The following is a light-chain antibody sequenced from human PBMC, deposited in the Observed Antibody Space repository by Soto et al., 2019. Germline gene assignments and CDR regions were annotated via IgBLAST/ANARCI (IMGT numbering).Light chain of an antibody. CDR1: QIINRW. Sequence: DIQMTQSPSTLSASVGDRVTITCRASQIINRWLAWYQQKPGKAPKLLIYKASSLESGVPSRFSGSGSGTEFTLTISSLQPDDFATYYCQQYNSYSYTFGQGTKLEIK. CDR3: QQYNSYSYT. V-gene: IGKV1-5*03. CDR2: KAS. J-gene: IGKJ2*01.